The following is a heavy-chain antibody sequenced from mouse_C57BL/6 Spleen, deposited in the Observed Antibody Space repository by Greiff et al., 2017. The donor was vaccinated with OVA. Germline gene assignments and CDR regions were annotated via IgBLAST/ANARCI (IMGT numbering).Heavy chain of an antibody. J-gene: IGHJ4*01. CDR3: ARDYYGNFYAMDY. CDR2: INPSNGGT. D-gene: IGHD2-1*01. Sequence: VQLQQPGTELVKPGASVKLSCKASGYTFTSYWMHWVKQRPGQGLEWIGNINPSNGGTNYNEKFKSKATLTVNKSSSTAYMQLSSLTSEDSAVYYCARDYYGNFYAMDYWGQGTSVTVSS. CDR1: GYTFTSYW. V-gene: IGHV1-53*01.